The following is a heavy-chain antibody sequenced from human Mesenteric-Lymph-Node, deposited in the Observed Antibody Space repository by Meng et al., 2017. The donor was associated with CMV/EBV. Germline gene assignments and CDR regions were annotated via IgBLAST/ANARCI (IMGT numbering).Heavy chain of an antibody. D-gene: IGHD3-3*01. V-gene: IGHV4-31*03. CDR2: IYYRGST. CDR1: GGSITSGTHY. J-gene: IGHJ6*02. CDR3: ARERRVSMFGVVISLWDV. Sequence: SETLSLTCTVSGGSITSGTHYWSWNRQHPGKGLEWIGYIYYRGSTSYNPSLKSRLTISVDTSKNQFSLKLSSVTAADTAMYYCARERRVSMFGVVISLWDVWGLGSMVTVSS.